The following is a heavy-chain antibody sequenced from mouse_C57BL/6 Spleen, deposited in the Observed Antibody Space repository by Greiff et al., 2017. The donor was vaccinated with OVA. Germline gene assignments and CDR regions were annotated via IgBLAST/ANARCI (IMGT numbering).Heavy chain of an antibody. CDR1: GYTFTSYW. V-gene: IGHV1-52*01. D-gene: IGHD1-3*01. CDR2: IDPSDSET. CDR3: ARGSKDWYFDV. J-gene: IGHJ1*03. Sequence: QVQLQQSGAELVRPGSSVKLSCKASGYTFTSYWMHWVKQRPIQGLEWIGNIDPSDSETHYNQKFKDKATLTVDKSSSTAYMQLSSLTSEDSAVYYCARGSKDWYFDVWGTGTTVTVSS.